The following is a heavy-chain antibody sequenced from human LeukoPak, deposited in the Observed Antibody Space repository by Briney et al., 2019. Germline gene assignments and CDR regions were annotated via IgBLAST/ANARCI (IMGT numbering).Heavy chain of an antibody. CDR1: GYTFTSYG. J-gene: IGHJ2*01. V-gene: IGHV1-18*01. Sequence: GASVKVSCKASGYTFTSYGISWVRQAPGQGLEWMGWISAYNGNTNYAQKLQGRVTMTTDTSTSTAYMELRSLRSDDTAVYYCARDLWTADYYDSSGYYPNRGYFDLWGRGTLVTVSS. CDR2: ISAYNGNT. CDR3: ARDLWTADYYDSSGYYPNRGYFDL. D-gene: IGHD3-22*01.